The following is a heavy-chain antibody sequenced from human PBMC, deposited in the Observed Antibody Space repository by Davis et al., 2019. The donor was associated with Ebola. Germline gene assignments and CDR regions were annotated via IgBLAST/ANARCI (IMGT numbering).Heavy chain of an antibody. J-gene: IGHJ6*02. V-gene: IGHV1-69*04. Sequence: SVKVSCKASGYTFTSYGISWVRQAPGQGLEWMGRIIPILGIANYAQKFQGRVTITADKSTSTAYMELSSLRAEDTAVYYCAKSSGRHYYYGMDVWGQGTTVTVSS. CDR2: IIPILGIA. D-gene: IGHD3-3*01. CDR1: GYTFTSYG. CDR3: AKSSGRHYYYGMDV.